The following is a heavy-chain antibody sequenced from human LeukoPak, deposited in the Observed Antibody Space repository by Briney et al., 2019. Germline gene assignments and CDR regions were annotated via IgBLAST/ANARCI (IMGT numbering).Heavy chain of an antibody. V-gene: IGHV3-21*01. CDR3: ARDFGRYYFDY. D-gene: IGHD3-10*01. CDR1: GFTFSSYE. J-gene: IGHJ4*02. CDR2: ISSRSGYI. Sequence: PGGSLRLSCAASGFTFSSYETNWVRQAPGKGLEWVSSISSRSGYIYYADSVKGRFTISRDNAKNSLYLQMNSLRAEDTAVYYCARDFGRYYFDYWGQGTLVTVSS.